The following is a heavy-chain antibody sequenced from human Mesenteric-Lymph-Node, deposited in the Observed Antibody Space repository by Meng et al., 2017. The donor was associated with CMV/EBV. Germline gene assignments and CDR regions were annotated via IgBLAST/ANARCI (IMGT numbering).Heavy chain of an antibody. D-gene: IGHD3-22*01. J-gene: IGHJ4*02. CDR2: VHHSGTT. V-gene: IGHV4-39*01. Sequence: HLQESDPGLGKPSESLSLSCIVSGDSISNSTYYWTWIRQPPGKGLEWMGSVHHSGTTYYNPFLKGRLTISVDTSANLFSLRLTTVTAADTATYYCARRGNYDSDYSEYWGQGTLVTVSS. CDR3: ARRGNYDSDYSEY. CDR1: GDSISNSTYY.